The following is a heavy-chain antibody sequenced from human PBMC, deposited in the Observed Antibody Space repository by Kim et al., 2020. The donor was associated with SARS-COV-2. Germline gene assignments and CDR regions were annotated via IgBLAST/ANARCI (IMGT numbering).Heavy chain of an antibody. D-gene: IGHD3-3*01. CDR3: ARVPLGRSGPRGDYYVDS. V-gene: IGHV4-31*03. J-gene: IGHJ4*02. CDR1: GGSFRGPPYSIRSASDY. Sequence: SETLSLTCSVSGGSFRGPPYSIRSASDYWTWIRQYPGRGLEWIGYIHYSGSTHYTPSLESRLTISVDTSKNQFSLKLNSVTAADTAIYYCARVPLGRSGPRGDYYVDSWGQGTLVTVSS. CDR2: IHYSGST.